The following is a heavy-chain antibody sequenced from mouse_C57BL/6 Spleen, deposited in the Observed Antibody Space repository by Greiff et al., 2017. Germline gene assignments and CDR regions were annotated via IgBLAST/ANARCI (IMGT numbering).Heavy chain of an antibody. CDR1: GFSLTSYG. CDR2: IWSGGST. J-gene: IGHJ4*01. Sequence: VQLVESGPGLVQPSQSLSITCTVSGFSLTSYGVHWVRQSPGKGLEWLGVIWSGGSTDYNAAFISRLSISKDNSKSQVFFKMNSLQADDTAIYYCARNGYYSNSYYYAMDYWGQGTSVTVSS. D-gene: IGHD2-5*01. V-gene: IGHV2-2*01. CDR3: ARNGYYSNSYYYAMDY.